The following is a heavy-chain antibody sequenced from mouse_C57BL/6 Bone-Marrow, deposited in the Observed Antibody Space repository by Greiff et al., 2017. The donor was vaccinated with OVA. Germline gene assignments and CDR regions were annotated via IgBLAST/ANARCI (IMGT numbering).Heavy chain of an antibody. J-gene: IGHJ2*01. Sequence: QVQLQQPGAELVKPGASVKLSCKASGYTFTSYWMHWVKQRPGQGLEWIGMIHPNSGSTNYNEKFKSKATLTVDKSSSAAYMQLSSLTSEDSAVYYCARLADYYGSRNYFDYWGQGTTLTVSS. CDR3: ARLADYYGSRNYFDY. CDR2: IHPNSGST. CDR1: GYTFTSYW. D-gene: IGHD1-1*01. V-gene: IGHV1-64*01.